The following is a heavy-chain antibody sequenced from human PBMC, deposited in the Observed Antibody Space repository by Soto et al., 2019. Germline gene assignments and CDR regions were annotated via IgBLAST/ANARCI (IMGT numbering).Heavy chain of an antibody. Sequence: SVKVTCKASGGTFSSYAISWVRQAPGQGLEWMGGIIPIFGTANYAQKFQGRVTITADESTSTAYMELSSLRSEDTAVYYCARSLDYDSSGSRGFDLWGRVTLVTVSS. CDR1: GGTFSSYA. CDR2: IIPIFGTA. J-gene: IGHJ2*01. V-gene: IGHV1-69*13. CDR3: ARSLDYDSSGSRGFDL. D-gene: IGHD3-22*01.